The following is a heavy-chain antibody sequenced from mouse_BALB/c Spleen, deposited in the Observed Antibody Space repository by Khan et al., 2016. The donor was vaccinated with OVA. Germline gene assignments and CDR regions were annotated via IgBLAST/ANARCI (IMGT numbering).Heavy chain of an antibody. Sequence: VQLQESGPGLVKPSQSLSLTCTVTGYSITSGYAWNWIRQFPGNKLEWMGYISYSGVTSYTPSLKSRISITRDTSKNQFFLQLNSVTTEDTATYYCARGNYNGYYFAYWGQGTTLTVSS. V-gene: IGHV3-2*02. CDR2: ISYSGVT. J-gene: IGHJ2*01. CDR1: GYSITSGYA. CDR3: ARGNYNGYYFAY. D-gene: IGHD1-1*01.